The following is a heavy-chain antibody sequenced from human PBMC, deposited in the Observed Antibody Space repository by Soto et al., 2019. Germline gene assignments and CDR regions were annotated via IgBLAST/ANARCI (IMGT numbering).Heavy chain of an antibody. D-gene: IGHD3-3*01. V-gene: IGHV4-59*08. CDR3: ARHRWTSGYYLVFDS. CDR1: NGSIGTNY. J-gene: IGHJ4*02. CDR2: IYYSGTT. Sequence: QVQLQVSGPGLVKPSETLTLTCTISNGSIGTNYWSWLRQPPGKPLEWIGHIYYSGTTNYNPSLKSRVTLSVDMSKSQFSLKLTSAPAADTAVYYCARHRWTSGYYLVFDSWGQGTLVTVSS.